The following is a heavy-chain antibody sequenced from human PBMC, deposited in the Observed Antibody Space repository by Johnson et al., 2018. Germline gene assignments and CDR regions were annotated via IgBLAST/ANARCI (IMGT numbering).Heavy chain of an antibody. Sequence: VQLQESGGGLVQPGGSLRLSCAASGFTFSRYDMHWVRQATGKGLEWVSVIATTGDTYYPGSVKGRFTISRENAKNSLYIQMNSLRAGDTAVYYCARGATYYDSSGFLGFQHWGQGTLVTVS. CDR3: ARGATYYDSSGFLGFQH. V-gene: IGHV3-13*01. D-gene: IGHD3-22*01. CDR1: GFTFSRYD. J-gene: IGHJ1*01. CDR2: IATTGDT.